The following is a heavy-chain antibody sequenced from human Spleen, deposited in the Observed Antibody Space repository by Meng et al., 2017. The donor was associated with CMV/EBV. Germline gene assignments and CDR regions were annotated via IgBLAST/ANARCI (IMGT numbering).Heavy chain of an antibody. D-gene: IGHD3-9*01. V-gene: IGHV4-30-2*01. J-gene: IGHJ4*02. CDR3: ARGLSLRYFDWPSYDY. Sequence: LDLAVSVLGLVSHYQTLSLAVAVYGGSNSSGGDFWRWIWPRQGKGLEWIGYIYHCGSAYNNPSLQSRVTISVDRSKNQLSLKLSSVTAANTAVYYCARGLSLRYFDWPSYDYWGQGTLVTVSS. CDR1: GGSNSSGGDF. CDR2: IYHCGSA.